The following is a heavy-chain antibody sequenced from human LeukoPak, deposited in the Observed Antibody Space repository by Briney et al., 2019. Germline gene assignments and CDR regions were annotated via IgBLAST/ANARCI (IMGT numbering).Heavy chain of an antibody. Sequence: ASVKVSCKASGGTFSSYAISWVRQAPGQGLEWMGRIIPILGIANYAQKFQGRVTMTRDTSISTAYMELSRLRSDDTAVYYCARGTEGYYDSSGYYYYWGQGTLVTVSS. CDR1: GGTFSSYA. V-gene: IGHV1-69*04. CDR2: IIPILGIA. CDR3: ARGTEGYYDSSGYYYY. D-gene: IGHD3-22*01. J-gene: IGHJ4*02.